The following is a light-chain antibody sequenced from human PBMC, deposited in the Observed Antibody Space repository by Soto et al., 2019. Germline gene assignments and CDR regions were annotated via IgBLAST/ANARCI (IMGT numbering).Light chain of an antibody. CDR3: QQTKTFPLT. CDR1: QSISGW. V-gene: IGKV1-12*01. Sequence: DIQMTQSPSSVSASVGDRVTITCRASQSISGWLAWYQQRPGKAPKLLIYSASTLQAGVPSRFGGSGFGTDFTLTITSLQPDDLATYYCQQTKTFPLTFGPGTTVDLK. CDR2: SAS. J-gene: IGKJ3*01.